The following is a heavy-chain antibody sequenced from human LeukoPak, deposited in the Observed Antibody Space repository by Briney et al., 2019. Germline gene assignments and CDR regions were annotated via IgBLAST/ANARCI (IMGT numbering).Heavy chain of an antibody. Sequence: ASVKVSCKPSGYTFTGYHMHLVRQAPGQGLEWMGRFNPNSGGTNYAQKFQGRVTMTRDTSISTAYMELGRLRSDDTAVYYCARDGGSGGSPLQFTPDYWGQGTLVTVSS. CDR3: ARDGGSGGSPLQFTPDY. D-gene: IGHD2-15*01. J-gene: IGHJ4*02. CDR2: FNPNSGGT. CDR1: GYTFTGYH. V-gene: IGHV1-2*06.